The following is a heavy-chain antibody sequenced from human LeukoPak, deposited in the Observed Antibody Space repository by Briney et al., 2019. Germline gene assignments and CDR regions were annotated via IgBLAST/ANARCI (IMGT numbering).Heavy chain of an antibody. CDR3: ARDAIAAGTTTGP. Sequence: ASVKVSCKASGYTFTDYYMHWVRQAPGQGLEWMGRINPNSGGTNYAQKFQGRVTMTRDTSISTAYMELSRLRSDDTAVYYCARDAIAAGTTTGPWGQGTLVTVSS. D-gene: IGHD6-13*01. J-gene: IGHJ5*02. CDR2: INPNSGGT. CDR1: GYTFTDYY. V-gene: IGHV1-2*06.